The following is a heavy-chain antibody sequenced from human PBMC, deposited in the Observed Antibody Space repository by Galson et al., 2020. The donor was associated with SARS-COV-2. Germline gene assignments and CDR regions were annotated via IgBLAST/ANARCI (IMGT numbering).Heavy chain of an antibody. Sequence: SLKISCAASGFTFGLSAMHLVRQSPGKGLELVSGISRDSGGIGYTDSVKGRVTISRNNAKNSLDLQMTSLRPEDTALYYCVKGHYEGWGDGDVFEIWGQGTMVTVSS. CDR2: ISRDSGGI. J-gene: IGHJ3*02. D-gene: IGHD3-16*01. CDR1: GFTFGLSA. V-gene: IGHV3-9*01. CDR3: VKGHYEGWGDGDVFEI.